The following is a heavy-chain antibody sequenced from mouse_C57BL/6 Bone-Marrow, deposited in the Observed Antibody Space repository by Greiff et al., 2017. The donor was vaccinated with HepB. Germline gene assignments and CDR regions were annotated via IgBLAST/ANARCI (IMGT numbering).Heavy chain of an antibody. J-gene: IGHJ3*01. CDR3: ARSPSDYPGFAY. V-gene: IGHV8-12*01. D-gene: IGHD2-4*01. Sequence: QVTLKESGPGILQSSQTLSLTCSFSGFSLSTSGMGVSWIRQPSGKGLEWLAHIYWDDDKRYNPSLKSRRTISQDTSRNQVFLKITSVDTADTATYYCARSPSDYPGFAYWGQGTLVTVSA. CDR2: IYWDDDK. CDR1: GFSLSTSGMG.